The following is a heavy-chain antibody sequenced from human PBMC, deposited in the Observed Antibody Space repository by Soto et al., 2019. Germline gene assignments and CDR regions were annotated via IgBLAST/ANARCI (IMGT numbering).Heavy chain of an antibody. V-gene: IGHV3-73*01. CDR1: GLTFSGSA. J-gene: IGHJ6*02. Sequence: GGSLRLSCAASGLTFSGSAMHWVRQASGKGLEWVGRIRSKANSYATAYAASVKGRFTISRDDSKNTAYLQMNSLKTEDTAVYYCTRVWAAADYYYYYGMDVWGQGTTVTVSS. D-gene: IGHD6-13*01. CDR2: IRSKANSYAT. CDR3: TRVWAAADYYYYYGMDV.